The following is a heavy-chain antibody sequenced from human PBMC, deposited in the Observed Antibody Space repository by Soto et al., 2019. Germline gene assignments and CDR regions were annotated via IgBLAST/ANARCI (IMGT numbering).Heavy chain of an antibody. CDR3: ARDYGDYIKPNAFDI. V-gene: IGHV3-33*01. CDR2: IWYDGSNK. D-gene: IGHD4-17*01. J-gene: IGHJ3*02. Sequence: GGSLRLSCAASGFTFSSYGMHWVRQAPGKGLEWVAVIWYDGSNKYYADAMKGRFTISRDNSKNTLYLQMNSLRAEDTAVYYCARDYGDYIKPNAFDIWGQGTMVTVSS. CDR1: GFTFSSYG.